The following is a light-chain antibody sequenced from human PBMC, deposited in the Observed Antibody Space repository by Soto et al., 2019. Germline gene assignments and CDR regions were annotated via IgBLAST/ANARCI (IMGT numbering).Light chain of an antibody. CDR1: QSVSDY. Sequence: IVLTQSPAIMSLSQGESASLSCRASQSVSDYLAWYQQKPGQAPRLLIYGASNRATGIPDRFSGSGSGTEFTLTINSLQPDDFATYYCQQYHIYSGTFGQGSMVDVK. J-gene: IGKJ1*01. CDR2: GAS. V-gene: IGKV3D-15*01. CDR3: QQYHIYSGT.